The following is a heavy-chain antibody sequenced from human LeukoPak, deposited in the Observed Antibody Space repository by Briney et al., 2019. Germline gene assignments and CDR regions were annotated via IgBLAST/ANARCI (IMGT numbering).Heavy chain of an antibody. CDR2: ISAYNGNR. V-gene: IGHV1-18*01. Sequence: VASVKVSCKASGYTFISYGISWVRQAPGQGLEWMGWISAYNGNRNYAQKLQGRVTMTTDAPTSTAYMELRSLRSDDTAVYYCARTPIVVVITTFIGAFDIWGQGTMVTVSS. CDR3: ARTPIVVVITTFIGAFDI. CDR1: GYTFISYG. J-gene: IGHJ3*02. D-gene: IGHD3-22*01.